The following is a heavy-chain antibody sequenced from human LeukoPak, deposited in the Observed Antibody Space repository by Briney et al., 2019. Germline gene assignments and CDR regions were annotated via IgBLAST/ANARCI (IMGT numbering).Heavy chain of an antibody. V-gene: IGHV4-34*01. CDR2: INHSGST. CDR3: ARGTPMGDAFHI. D-gene: IGHD5-18*01. J-gene: IGHJ3*02. Sequence: SETLSLTCAVYGGSFSGYYWSWIRQPPGKGLEWIGEINHSGSTNYNPSLKSRVTISVDTSKNQFSLKLNSVTAADTAVYYCARGTPMGDAFHIWGQGTMVTVSS. CDR1: GGSFSGYY.